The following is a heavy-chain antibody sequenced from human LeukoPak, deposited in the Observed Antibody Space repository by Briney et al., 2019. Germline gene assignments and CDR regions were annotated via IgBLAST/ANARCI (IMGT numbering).Heavy chain of an antibody. D-gene: IGHD4-17*01. J-gene: IGHJ4*02. CDR1: GYTFTGYY. CDR3: ARDPSLTYGDYFFDH. Sequence: GASVKVSCKASGYTFTGYYMHWVRQAPGQGLEWMGWINPNSGGTNYAQKFQGRVTMTRDTSISTAYMELSRLRSDDTAVYYCARDPSLTYGDYFFDHWGQGTLVTVSS. V-gene: IGHV1-2*02. CDR2: INPNSGGT.